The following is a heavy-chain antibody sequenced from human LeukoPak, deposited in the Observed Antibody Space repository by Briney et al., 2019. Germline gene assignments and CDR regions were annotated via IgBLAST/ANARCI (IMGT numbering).Heavy chain of an antibody. CDR2: ISSSGSTI. Sequence: GGSLRLSCAASGFTFSSYEMNWVRQAPGKGLEWVSYISSSGSTIYYADSVKGRFTISRDNAKNSLYLQMNSLRAEDTAVYYCARVAFEDYYDSSGTFDPWGQGTLVTVSS. D-gene: IGHD3-22*01. J-gene: IGHJ5*02. CDR3: ARVAFEDYYDSSGTFDP. CDR1: GFTFSSYE. V-gene: IGHV3-48*03.